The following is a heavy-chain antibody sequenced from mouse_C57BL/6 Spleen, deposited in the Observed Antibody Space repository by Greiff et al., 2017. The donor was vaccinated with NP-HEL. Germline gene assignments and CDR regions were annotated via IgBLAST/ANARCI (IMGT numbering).Heavy chain of an antibody. Sequence: VQLKESGAELARPGASVKLSCKASGYTFTSYGISWVKQRTGQGLEWIGEIYPRSGNTYYNEKFKGKATLTADKSSSTAYMELRSLTSEDSAVYFCARDGYDGYSYYYAMDYWGQGTSVTVSS. J-gene: IGHJ4*01. V-gene: IGHV1-81*01. CDR2: IYPRSGNT. CDR1: GYTFTSYG. CDR3: ARDGYDGYSYYYAMDY. D-gene: IGHD2-3*01.